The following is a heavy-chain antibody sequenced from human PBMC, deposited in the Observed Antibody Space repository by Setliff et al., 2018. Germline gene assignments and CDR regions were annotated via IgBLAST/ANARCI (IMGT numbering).Heavy chain of an antibody. CDR1: GYTFTTYT. J-gene: IGHJ3*02. Sequence: ASVKVSCKASGYTFTTYTMNWVRQATGQGLEWMGWMNPNSGNTGYAQKFQGRVTMTEDTSTDTAYMELSSLRSEDTAVYYCATNSGGNTIDAFDIWGQGTMVTVSS. V-gene: IGHV1-8*02. CDR2: MNPNSGNT. CDR3: ATNSGGNTIDAFDI. D-gene: IGHD2-15*01.